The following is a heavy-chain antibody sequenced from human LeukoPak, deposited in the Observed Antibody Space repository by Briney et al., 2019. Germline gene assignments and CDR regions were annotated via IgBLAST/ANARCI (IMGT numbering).Heavy chain of an antibody. V-gene: IGHV3-30-3*01. CDR1: GFTFSSYA. J-gene: IGHJ4*02. CDR2: ISYDGSNK. CDR3: ARDLVCSGGSCYGY. Sequence: GGSLRLSCAASGFTFSSYAMHWVRQAPGKGLEWVAVISYDGSNKYYADSVKGRFTISRDNSKNTLYLQMNGLRAEDTAVYYCARDLVCSGGSCYGYWGQGTLVTVSS. D-gene: IGHD2-15*01.